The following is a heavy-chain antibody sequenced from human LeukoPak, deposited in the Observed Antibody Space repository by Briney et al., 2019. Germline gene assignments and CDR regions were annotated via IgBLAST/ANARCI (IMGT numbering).Heavy chain of an antibody. J-gene: IGHJ6*03. V-gene: IGHV4-4*02. CDR1: GGSISSNNW. Sequence: SETLSLTCAVSGGSISSNNWWNWVRQPPGEGLEWIGEINHSGSTNYNPSLKSRVTISVDTSKNQFSLNLRSVTAADTAVYYCARGRRSPIYYYHYMDVWGKGTTVTVSS. CDR2: INHSGST. D-gene: IGHD6-6*01. CDR3: ARGRRSPIYYYHYMDV.